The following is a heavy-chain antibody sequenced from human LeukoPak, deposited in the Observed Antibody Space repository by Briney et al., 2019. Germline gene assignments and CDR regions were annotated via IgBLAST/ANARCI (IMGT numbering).Heavy chain of an antibody. CDR3: AKTGRGGAIIMDYFDY. J-gene: IGHJ4*02. Sequence: GGSLRLSCAASGFTFSDYYMSWIRQAPGKGLEWVSYISSSGSTIYYADSVKGRFTISRDNAKNSLYLQMNSLRADDTAVYYCAKTGRGGAIIMDYFDYWGQGTLVTVSS. CDR2: ISSSGSTI. CDR1: GFTFSDYY. D-gene: IGHD3-10*01. V-gene: IGHV3-11*01.